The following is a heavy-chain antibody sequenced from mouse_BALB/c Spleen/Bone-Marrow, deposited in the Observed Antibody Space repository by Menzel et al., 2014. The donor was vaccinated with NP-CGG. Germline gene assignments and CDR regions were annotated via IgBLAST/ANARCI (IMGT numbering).Heavy chain of an antibody. J-gene: IGHJ4*01. Sequence: QVQLQHSGPGLVQPSQSLSITCTVSGFSLTSYGIHWVHQSPGKGLEWLGVIWRGGSTDYNAAFMSRLSITKDNSKSQVFFKMNSLQADDTAIYYCAKRGLIYYGNYYAMDYWGQGTSVTVSS. D-gene: IGHD2-1*01. CDR2: IWRGGST. V-gene: IGHV2-5*01. CDR3: AKRGLIYYGNYYAMDY. CDR1: GFSLTSYG.